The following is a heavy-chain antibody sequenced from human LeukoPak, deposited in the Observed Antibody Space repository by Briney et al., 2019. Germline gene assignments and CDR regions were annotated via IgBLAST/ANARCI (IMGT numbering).Heavy chain of an antibody. J-gene: IGHJ4*02. Sequence: SETLSLTCTVSGGSISSYYWSWIRQPPGKGLEWIGCIYYSGSTNYNPSLKSRVTISVDTSKNQFSLKLSSVTAADTAVYYCASSRGYSYGFDYWGQGTLVTVSS. CDR1: GGSISSYY. D-gene: IGHD5-18*01. CDR3: ASSRGYSYGFDY. V-gene: IGHV4-59*01. CDR2: IYYSGST.